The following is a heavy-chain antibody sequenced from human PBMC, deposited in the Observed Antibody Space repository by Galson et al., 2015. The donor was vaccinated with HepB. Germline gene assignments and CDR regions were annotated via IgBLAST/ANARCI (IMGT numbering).Heavy chain of an antibody. CDR3: AKVPTLHPGYCRTTRCFGNWFAP. V-gene: IGHV3-23*01. CDR1: GFHFAVYA. Sequence: SLRLSCAASGFHFAVYAMTWVRQAPGKGLEWVSAIRGDSSSTYYAGSVKGRFTISRDNSKNTLYLQMNSLRIEDTATYYCAKVPTLHPGYCRTTRCFGNWFAPWGPGTLVAVSS. CDR2: IRGDSSST. J-gene: IGHJ5*02. D-gene: IGHD2-2*01.